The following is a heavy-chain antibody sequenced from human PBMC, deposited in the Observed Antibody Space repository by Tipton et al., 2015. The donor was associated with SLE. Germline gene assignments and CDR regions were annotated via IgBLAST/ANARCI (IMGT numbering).Heavy chain of an antibody. CDR2: INHSGST. J-gene: IGHJ4*02. CDR1: GGSISSYY. V-gene: IGHV4-34*01. D-gene: IGHD2-15*01. CDR3: ARATCSVGVCYFDY. Sequence: TLSLTCTVSGGSISSYYCSWIRQPPGKGLEWIGEINHSGSTNYNPSLKSRVAMSVDTSKQFSLNLGSVTAADTALYFCARATCSVGVCYFDYWGQGALVTVSS.